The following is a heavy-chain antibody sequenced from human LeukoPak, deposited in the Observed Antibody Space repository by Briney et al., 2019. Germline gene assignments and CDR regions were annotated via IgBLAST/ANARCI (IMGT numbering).Heavy chain of an antibody. Sequence: SETLSLTCTVSGGSISSSSYYWGWIRQPPGKGLEWIGSIYYSGSTYYNPSLKSRVTISVDTSKYQFSLKLSSVTAADTAVYYCARHETSYYDSSGYINWFDPWGQGTLVTVSS. J-gene: IGHJ5*02. V-gene: IGHV4-39*01. CDR1: GGSISSSSYY. CDR3: ARHETSYYDSSGYINWFDP. CDR2: IYYSGST. D-gene: IGHD3-22*01.